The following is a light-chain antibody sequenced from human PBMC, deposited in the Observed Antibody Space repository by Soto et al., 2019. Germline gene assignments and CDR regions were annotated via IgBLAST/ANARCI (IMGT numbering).Light chain of an antibody. V-gene: IGLV2-14*03. J-gene: IGLJ1*01. CDR2: DVF. Sequence: QSALTQDASVSGSPGQSITLSCTGTSSDVGGYNYVSWYQQHPGKAPKLMIYDVFTRPSGVSNRFSGSKSGNTASLTISALQAEDEADYYCTSWTSTSTYVFGSGTKLTVL. CDR3: TSWTSTSTYV. CDR1: SSDVGGYNY.